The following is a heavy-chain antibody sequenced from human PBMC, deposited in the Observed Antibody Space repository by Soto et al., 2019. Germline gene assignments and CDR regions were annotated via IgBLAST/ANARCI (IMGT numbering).Heavy chain of an antibody. CDR3: ARDWGGLRVTDFDY. V-gene: IGHV3-21*01. CDR1: GFTFSSYS. D-gene: IGHD3-16*01. CDR2: ISSSSSYI. Sequence: EVQLVESGGSLVKPGGSLRLSCAASGFTFSSYSMNWVRQAPGKGLEWVSSISSSSSYIYYADSVKGRFTISRDNAKNSLYLQMNSLRAEDTAVYYCARDWGGLRVTDFDYWGQGTLVTVSS. J-gene: IGHJ4*02.